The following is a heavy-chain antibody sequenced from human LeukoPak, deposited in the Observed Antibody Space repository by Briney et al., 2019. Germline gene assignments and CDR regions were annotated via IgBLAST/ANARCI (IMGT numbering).Heavy chain of an antibody. J-gene: IGHJ4*02. Sequence: ASVKVSCKASGYTFTSYAMHWVRQAPGQRLEWMGWINAGNGNTKYSQKFQGRVTITRDTSASTAYMELSSLRSEDTAVYYCARDSRYYYDNNYYFDYWGQGTLVTVSS. CDR2: INAGNGNT. D-gene: IGHD3-22*01. CDR1: GYTFTSYA. CDR3: ARDSRYYYDNNYYFDY. V-gene: IGHV1-3*01.